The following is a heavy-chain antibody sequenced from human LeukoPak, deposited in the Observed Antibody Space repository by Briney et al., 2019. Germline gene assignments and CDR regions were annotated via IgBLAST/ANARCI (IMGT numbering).Heavy chain of an antibody. D-gene: IGHD1-26*01. J-gene: IGHJ3*02. Sequence: GESLKISCKASGYSFANYWIGWVRQMPGKGLEWMGIIYPGDSGTKYSPSFQGQVTISADESISTAYLQWSSLKASDTAMYYCARPSDDAFDIWGQGTMVTVSS. CDR2: IYPGDSGT. CDR1: GYSFANYW. V-gene: IGHV5-51*01. CDR3: ARPSDDAFDI.